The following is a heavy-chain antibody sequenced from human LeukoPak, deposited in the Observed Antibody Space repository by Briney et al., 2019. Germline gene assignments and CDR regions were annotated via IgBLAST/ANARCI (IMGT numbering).Heavy chain of an antibody. Sequence: ASVKVSCKASGYTFSRHDINWVRQATGQGLEWVGWMNPNSGNTGYAQKFQGRVTITRNTSISTAYMELSSLRSEDTAVYYCVRGAGATISYYHYYMDVWGKGTTVTVSS. CDR2: MNPNSGNT. J-gene: IGHJ6*03. V-gene: IGHV1-8*03. CDR3: VRGAGATISYYHYYMDV. D-gene: IGHD1-26*01. CDR1: GYTFSRHD.